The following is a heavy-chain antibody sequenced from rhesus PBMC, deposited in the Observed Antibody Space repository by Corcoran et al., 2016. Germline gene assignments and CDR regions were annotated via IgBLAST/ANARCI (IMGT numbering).Heavy chain of an antibody. CDR3: AILPWVTIMFGGFDV. V-gene: IGHV4-160*01. CDR1: GGSISGYY. J-gene: IGHJ5-1*01. CDR2: IYGSGGST. Sequence: QVQLQESGPGLVKPSEALSLTCAVSGGSISGYYWSWLRPPPGKGLEGSGLIYGSGGSTDYNPSLKSRVTISTDTSKKQFSLKLRSVTAADTAVYYCAILPWVTIMFGGFDVWGPGVLVTVSS. D-gene: IGHD3-34*01.